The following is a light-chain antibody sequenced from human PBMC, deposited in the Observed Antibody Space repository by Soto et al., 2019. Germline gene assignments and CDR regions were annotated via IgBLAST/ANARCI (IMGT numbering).Light chain of an antibody. CDR1: SSNIGSHT. CDR2: SND. CDR3: AAWDDSLDGGV. Sequence: QPVLTQPPSASGTPGQRVTISCSGSSSNIGSHTVNWYQQLPGTAPKLLIYSNDQRPSGVPDRFSGSESGTSASLAISGLESEDEADYYCAAWDDSLDGGVFGGGTKLTVL. V-gene: IGLV1-44*01. J-gene: IGLJ3*02.